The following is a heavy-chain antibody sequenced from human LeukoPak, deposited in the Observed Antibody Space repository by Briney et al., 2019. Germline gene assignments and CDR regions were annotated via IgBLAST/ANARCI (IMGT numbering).Heavy chain of an antibody. D-gene: IGHD6-13*01. V-gene: IGHV1-2*02. Sequence: SVKVSCNASGYTFTGYYMHWVRQAPGQGLEWMGWINPNSGGTNYAQKFQGRVTMTRDTSISTAYMEMSRLRSDDTAVYYCARVFSGYSSSWYWVYFDYWGQGTLVTVSS. CDR1: GYTFTGYY. CDR2: INPNSGGT. J-gene: IGHJ4*02. CDR3: ARVFSGYSSSWYWVYFDY.